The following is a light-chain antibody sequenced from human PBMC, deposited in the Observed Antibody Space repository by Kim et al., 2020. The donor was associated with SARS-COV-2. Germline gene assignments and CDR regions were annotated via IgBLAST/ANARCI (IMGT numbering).Light chain of an antibody. V-gene: IGLV2-11*03. CDR1: SSDVGSYNY. CDR3: SSYAGNYIRV. J-gene: IGLJ2*01. CDR2: DVS. Sequence: GQSVTIYCPGTSSDVGSYNYVSWYQQYPGKAPKLMIHDVSQRPSGVPDRFSGSKSGNTASLTISGLQAEDEADYYSSSYAGNYIRVFGGGTKVTVL.